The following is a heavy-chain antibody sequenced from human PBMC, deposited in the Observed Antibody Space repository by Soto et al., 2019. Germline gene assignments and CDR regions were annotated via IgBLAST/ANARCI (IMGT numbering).Heavy chain of an antibody. D-gene: IGHD5-12*01. CDR2: ILYDGSNK. CDR3: AREGVAPYYYYGMDV. V-gene: IGHV3-30*03. J-gene: IGHJ6*02. Sequence: GGALRLSCAASGFTFSSYGMHWVRQAPGKGLEWEAVILYDGSNKYYADSVKGRFTISRDNSKNTLYLQMNSLRAEDTAVYYCAREGVAPYYYYGMDVWGQGTPVTVSS. CDR1: GFTFSSYG.